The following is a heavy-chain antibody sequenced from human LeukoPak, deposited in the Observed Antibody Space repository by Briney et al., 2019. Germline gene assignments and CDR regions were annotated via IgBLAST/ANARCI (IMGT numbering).Heavy chain of an antibody. CDR1: GGSFSGYY. Sequence: PSETLSLTCAVYGGSFSGYYWSWIRQPPGKGLEWIGEINHSGSTNYNPSLKSRVTISVDTSKNQFSLKLSSATAADTAVYYCARGAGWTGTGFDYWGQGTLVTVSS. J-gene: IGHJ4*02. V-gene: IGHV4-34*01. CDR3: ARGAGWTGTGFDY. D-gene: IGHD1-1*01. CDR2: INHSGST.